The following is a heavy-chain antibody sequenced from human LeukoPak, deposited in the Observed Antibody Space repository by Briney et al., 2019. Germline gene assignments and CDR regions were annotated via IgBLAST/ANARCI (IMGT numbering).Heavy chain of an antibody. CDR3: AKWDPGYAFDI. J-gene: IGHJ3*02. V-gene: IGHV3-30*18. CDR2: ISYDGSNK. CDR1: GFTFSSYG. D-gene: IGHD1-26*01. Sequence: GRSLRLSCAASGFTFSSYGTHWVRQAPGKGLEWVAVISYDGSNKYYADSVKGRFTISRDDSKNTLYLQMNSLRAEDTAVYYCAKWDPGYAFDIWGQGTMVTVSS.